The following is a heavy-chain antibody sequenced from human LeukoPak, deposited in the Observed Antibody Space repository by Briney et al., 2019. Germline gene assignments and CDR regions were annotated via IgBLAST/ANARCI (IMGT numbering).Heavy chain of an antibody. CDR3: ARAPSIFYYGMDV. J-gene: IGHJ6*02. Sequence: GGSLRLSCAASGFTVSSNYMSWVRQAPGKGLEWVSVIYSGGSTYYADPVKGRFTISRDNSKNTLYLQMNSLRAEDTAVYYCARAPSIFYYGMDVWGQGTTVTVSS. V-gene: IGHV3-66*01. CDR2: IYSGGST. D-gene: IGHD3-9*01. CDR1: GFTVSSNY.